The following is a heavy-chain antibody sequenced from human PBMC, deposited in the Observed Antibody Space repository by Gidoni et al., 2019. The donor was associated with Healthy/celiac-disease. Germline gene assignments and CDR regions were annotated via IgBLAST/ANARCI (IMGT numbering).Heavy chain of an antibody. J-gene: IGHJ6*02. V-gene: IGHV3-33*01. CDR2: IWYDGSNK. D-gene: IGHD3-10*01. Sequence: QVQLVESGGGVVQPGRSLRLSCAAAGFPFSSYGMHWVRQAPGKGREWLAVIWYDGSNKYYADSVKGRFTISRDNSKNTLYLQMNSLRAEDTAVYYCARDRENHGDYGMDVWGQGTTVTVSS. CDR1: GFPFSSYG. CDR3: ARDRENHGDYGMDV.